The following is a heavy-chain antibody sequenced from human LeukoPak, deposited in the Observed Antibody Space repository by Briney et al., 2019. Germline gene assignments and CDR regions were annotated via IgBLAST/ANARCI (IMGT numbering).Heavy chain of an antibody. D-gene: IGHD5-12*01. CDR2: MNPNSGNT. CDR1: GYTFTSYD. J-gene: IGHJ6*02. CDR3: ARTTFPHSGYDEDYYYYGMDV. V-gene: IGHV1-8*01. Sequence: ASVKVSCKASGYTFTSYDINWVRQATGQGLEWMGWMNPNSGNTGYAQKFQGRVTMTRDTSTSTVYMELSSLRSEDTAVYYCARTTFPHSGYDEDYYYYGMDVWGQGTTVTVSS.